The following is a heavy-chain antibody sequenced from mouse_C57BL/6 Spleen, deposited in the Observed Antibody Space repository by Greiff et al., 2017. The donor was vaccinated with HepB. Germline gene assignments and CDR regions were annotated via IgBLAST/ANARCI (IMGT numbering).Heavy chain of an antibody. V-gene: IGHV1-64*01. CDR1: GYTFTSYW. CDR3: ARFHSPGRYWYFDV. J-gene: IGHJ1*03. D-gene: IGHD3-3*01. Sequence: QVQLKQPGAELVKPGASVKLSCKASGYTFTSYWMHWVKQRPGQGLEWIGMIHPNSGSTNYNEKFKSKATLTVDKPSSTAYMQLSSLTSEDSAVYYCARFHSPGRYWYFDVWGTGTTVTVSS. CDR2: IHPNSGST.